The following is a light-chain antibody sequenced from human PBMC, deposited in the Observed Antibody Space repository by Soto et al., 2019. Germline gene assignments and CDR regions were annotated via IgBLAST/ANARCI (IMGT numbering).Light chain of an antibody. CDR1: QSISTY. CDR2: DTS. CDR3: QQRTNWPYGWT. J-gene: IGKJ1*01. V-gene: IGKV3-11*01. Sequence: ENVLTQSPATLSLSPGERATLSCRASQSISTYVAWYQQTPGQAPRLLIYDTSKRATGIPDRFSGSGSGSDFTLTIHSLEPEDGAVYFCQQRTNWPYGWTFGQGTKLEIK.